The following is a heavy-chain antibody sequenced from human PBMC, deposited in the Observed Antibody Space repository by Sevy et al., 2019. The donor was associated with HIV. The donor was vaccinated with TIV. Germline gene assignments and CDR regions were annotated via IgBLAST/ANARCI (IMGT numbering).Heavy chain of an antibody. V-gene: IGHV3-74*01. CDR2: MNTDGSST. CDR1: GFDFSSHW. CDR3: ATPRFDF. Sequence: GGSLRLSCEASGFDFSSHWMQWARQAPGKGLVWVSRMNTDGSSTNYAYSVKGRFTISRDNAKNTLYLEMNNLRDEDTALYYCATPRFDFWGPGTLVTVSS. J-gene: IGHJ4*02.